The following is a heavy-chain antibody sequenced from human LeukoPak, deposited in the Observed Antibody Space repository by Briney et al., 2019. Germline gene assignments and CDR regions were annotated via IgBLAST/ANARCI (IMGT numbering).Heavy chain of an antibody. D-gene: IGHD6-13*01. Sequence: PGGSLRLSRAVSGFTFSDYYMSWIHQAPGKGLEWVSYISSGGSTISHADSVKGRFTISRDNAENSLYLQMNSLRAEDTAVYYCARRAAAGRCLDYWGQGTLVTVSS. J-gene: IGHJ4*02. V-gene: IGHV3-11*01. CDR3: ARRAAAGRCLDY. CDR1: GFTFSDYY. CDR2: ISSGGSTI.